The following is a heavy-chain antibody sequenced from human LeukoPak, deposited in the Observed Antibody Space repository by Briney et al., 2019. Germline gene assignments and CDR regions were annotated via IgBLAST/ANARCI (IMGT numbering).Heavy chain of an antibody. CDR2: IYFSGST. Sequence: SETLSLTCTVSGGSISNYYWSWIRQPPGKGLEWIGYIYFSGSTNYNASLKSRVTISVDTSKNQFSLKLSSVTAADTAVYYCARFVVVAATVAYYYYYGMDVWGQGTTVTVSS. V-gene: IGHV4-59*12. D-gene: IGHD2-15*01. CDR3: ARFVVVAATVAYYYYYGMDV. J-gene: IGHJ6*02. CDR1: GGSISNYY.